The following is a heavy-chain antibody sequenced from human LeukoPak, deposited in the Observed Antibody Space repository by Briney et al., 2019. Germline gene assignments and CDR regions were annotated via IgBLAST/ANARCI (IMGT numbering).Heavy chain of an antibody. CDR2: INHSGSI. J-gene: IGHJ6*02. CDR1: GGSFSGYY. D-gene: IGHD5-18*01. CDR3: ARGRGYSYGSLYYYYYGMDV. Sequence: SETLSLTCAVYGGSFSGYYWSWIRQPPGKGLEWIGEINHSGSINYNPSLKSRVTISVDTSKNQFSLKLSSVTAADTAVYYCARGRGYSYGSLYYYYYGMDVWGQGTTVTVSS. V-gene: IGHV4-34*01.